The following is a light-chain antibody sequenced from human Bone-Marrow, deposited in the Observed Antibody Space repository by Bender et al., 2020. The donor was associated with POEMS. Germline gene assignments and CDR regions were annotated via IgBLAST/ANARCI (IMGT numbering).Light chain of an antibody. Sequence: SYEVTQPPSVSVSPGQTARITCSTDALSKHYAYWYQQKAGQAPILVIYKDTERPSGIPERFSGSKSGNTATLIISRVEAGDEADYYCQVWDSTNDHQVFGGGTKLTVL. CDR3: QVWDSTNDHQV. J-gene: IGLJ3*02. V-gene: IGLV3-25*02. CDR1: ALSKHY. CDR2: KDT.